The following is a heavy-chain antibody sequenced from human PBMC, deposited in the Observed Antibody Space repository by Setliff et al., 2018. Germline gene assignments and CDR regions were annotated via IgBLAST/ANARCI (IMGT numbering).Heavy chain of an antibody. V-gene: IGHV4-34*01. CDR1: GGSFSGYY. J-gene: IGHJ6*02. CDR3: ARGKVLYDYVWGSYHYEDYYYGMDV. Sequence: PSETLSLTCAVYGGSFSGYYWSWIRQPPGKGLEWIGEINHSGSTNYNPSLKSRVTISVDTSKNQFSLKLSSVTAADTAVYYCARGKVLYDYVWGSYHYEDYYYGMDVWGQGTTVTVSS. D-gene: IGHD3-16*02. CDR2: INHSGST.